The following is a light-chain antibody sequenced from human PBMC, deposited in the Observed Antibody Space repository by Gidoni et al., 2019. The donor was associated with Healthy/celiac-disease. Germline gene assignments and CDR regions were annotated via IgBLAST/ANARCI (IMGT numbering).Light chain of an antibody. V-gene: IGKV1-39*01. J-gene: IGKJ3*01. Sequence: DIQMTQSPSSLSASVGDRVTITCRASQSISSYLNWYQQKQGKAPKLLIYAASSLQSGVPSRFSGSGSGTDFTLTISSLQPEDFATYYCQQSYSTLFTFGPXTKVDIK. CDR2: AAS. CDR1: QSISSY. CDR3: QQSYSTLFT.